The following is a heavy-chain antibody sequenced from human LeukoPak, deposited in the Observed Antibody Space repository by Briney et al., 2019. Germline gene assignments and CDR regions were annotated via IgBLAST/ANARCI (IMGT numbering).Heavy chain of an antibody. V-gene: IGHV3-74*01. J-gene: IGHJ5*02. CDR1: GFTFSSYW. CDR2: INSDGSST. CDR3: AREEDYYGSGSYPNWFDP. D-gene: IGHD3-10*01. Sequence: PGGSLRLSCAASGFTFSSYWMHWVRQAPGKGLVWVSRINSDGSSTSYADSVKGRFTISRDNAKNTLYLQMNSLRAEDTAVYYCAREEDYYGSGSYPNWFDPWGQGTLVTVSS.